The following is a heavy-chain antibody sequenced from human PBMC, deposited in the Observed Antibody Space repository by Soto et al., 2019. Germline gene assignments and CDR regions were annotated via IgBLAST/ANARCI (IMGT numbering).Heavy chain of an antibody. CDR3: ARGKAAAPFYYYYYGMDV. D-gene: IGHD6-13*01. CDR2: IIPIFGTA. Sequence: VDVSCTSSGGTLSSYAISWGRKANGDALDWMGGIIPIFGTANYAQKFQGRVTITADKSTSTAYMELSSLRSEDTAVYYCARGKAAAPFYYYYYGMDVWGQGTTVTVSS. V-gene: IGHV1-69*06. J-gene: IGHJ6*02. CDR1: GGTLSSYA.